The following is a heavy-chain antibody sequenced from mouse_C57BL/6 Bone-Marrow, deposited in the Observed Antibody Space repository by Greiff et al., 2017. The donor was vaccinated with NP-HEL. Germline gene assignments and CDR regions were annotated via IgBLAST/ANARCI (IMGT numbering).Heavy chain of an antibody. CDR2: ISDGGSYT. V-gene: IGHV5-4*03. CDR1: GFTFSSYA. D-gene: IGHD2-1*01. CDR3: ARVYGNSFDY. Sequence: EVKLVESGGGLVKPGGSLKLSCAASGFTFSSYAMSWVRQTPEKRLEWVATISDGGSYTYYPDNVKGRFTISRDNAKNNLYLQMSHLKSEDTAMYYCARVYGNSFDYWGQGTTLTVSS. J-gene: IGHJ2*01.